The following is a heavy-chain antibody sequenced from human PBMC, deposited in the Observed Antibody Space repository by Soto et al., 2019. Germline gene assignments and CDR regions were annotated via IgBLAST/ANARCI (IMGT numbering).Heavy chain of an antibody. D-gene: IGHD1-26*01. Sequence: QVQLVQSGAEVKKPEASVKVSCKASRYTFTSYYMHWVRQAPGQGLEWMGIINPSGGSTSYAQKFQGRVTMIRDTSTSTVYMELSSLRSEDTAVYYCARCEWELPLAIDNWGQGTLVTVSS. CDR2: INPSGGST. J-gene: IGHJ4*02. CDR1: RYTFTSYY. V-gene: IGHV1-46*01. CDR3: ARCEWELPLAIDN.